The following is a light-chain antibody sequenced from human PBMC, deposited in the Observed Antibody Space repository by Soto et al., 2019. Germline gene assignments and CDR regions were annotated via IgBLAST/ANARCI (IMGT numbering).Light chain of an antibody. J-gene: IGKJ3*01. V-gene: IGKV1-33*01. CDR3: QQYDNLLIFT. CDR1: QDISNY. Sequence: DIQMTQSPSSLSASVGDRVTITCQASQDISNYLNWYQQKPGKAPKLLIYDASNLETGVPSRFSGSGSGTDFTFTISSLQPEDIATYYCQQYDNLLIFTFGPGTTVDIK. CDR2: DAS.